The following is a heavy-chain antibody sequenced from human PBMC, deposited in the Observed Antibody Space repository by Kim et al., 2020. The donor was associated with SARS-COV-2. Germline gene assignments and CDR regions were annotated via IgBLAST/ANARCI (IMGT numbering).Heavy chain of an antibody. D-gene: IGHD3-22*01. J-gene: IGHJ5*02. CDR2: IYYSGST. CDR3: ARQNYDSSGYRFDP. CDR1: GGSISSSSYY. V-gene: IGHV4-39*01. Sequence: SETLSLTCTVSGGSISSSSYYWGWIRQPPGKGLEWIGSIYYSGSTYYNPSLKSRVTISVDTSKNQFSLKLSSVTAADTAVYYCARQNYDSSGYRFDPWGQGTLVTVSS.